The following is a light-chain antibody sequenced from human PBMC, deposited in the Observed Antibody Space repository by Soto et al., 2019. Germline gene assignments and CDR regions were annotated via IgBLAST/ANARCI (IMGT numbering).Light chain of an antibody. CDR3: GADHGSGSNFVVV. V-gene: IGLV9-49*01. CDR2: VGTGGIVG. CDR1: SGYSNYK. Sequence: QLVLTQPPSASASLGASVTLTCTLSSGYSNYKVDWYQQRPGKGPRFVMRVGTGGIVGSKGDGIPDRFSVLGSGLNRYLTIKNIQEEDESDYHGGADHGSGSNFVVVFGGGTQLTVL. J-gene: IGLJ2*01.